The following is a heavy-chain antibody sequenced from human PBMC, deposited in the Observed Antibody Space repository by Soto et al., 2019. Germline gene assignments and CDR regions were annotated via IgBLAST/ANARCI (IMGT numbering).Heavy chain of an antibody. V-gene: IGHV4-34*01. CDR3: ARDIITGLFDY. J-gene: IGHJ4*02. CDR2: INHSGST. Sequence: PSETLSLTCAVYGGSFSGYYWTWIRQPPGTGLEWIGEINHSGSTNYNPSLKSRVTISVDTSKNQFSLKLTSVTAADTAVYYCARDIITGLFDYWGQGTPVTVSS. D-gene: IGHD2-8*02. CDR1: GGSFSGYY.